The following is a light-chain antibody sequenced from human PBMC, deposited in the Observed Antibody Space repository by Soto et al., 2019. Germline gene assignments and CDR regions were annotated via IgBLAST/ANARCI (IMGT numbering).Light chain of an antibody. J-gene: IGLJ2*01. V-gene: IGLV3-21*04. Sequence: SYELTQPPSVSVAPGKTARITCGGNNIGSKSVHWYQQKPGQAPVLVIYCDSDRPSGIPERFSGSNSGNTATLTISRVEAGDEADYYCQVWDSSSDHPHVVFGGGTQLTVL. CDR1: NIGSKS. CDR2: CDS. CDR3: QVWDSSSDHPHVV.